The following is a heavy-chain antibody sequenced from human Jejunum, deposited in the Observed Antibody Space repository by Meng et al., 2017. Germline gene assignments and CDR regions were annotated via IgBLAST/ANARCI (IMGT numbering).Heavy chain of an antibody. V-gene: IGHV3-23*01. D-gene: IGHD2-21*02. Sequence: GGSLRLSCAASGFTFSNYAMSWVRQAPGKGLEWVSAISGSGDSAYYADSVLGRFTISRDNSKNTLYVQMNSLRAEDTAVYYCAKGVAYCGGDCYPHFDYWGQGTAVTVSS. CDR1: GFTFSNYA. CDR2: ISGSGDSA. J-gene: IGHJ4*02. CDR3: AKGVAYCGGDCYPHFDY.